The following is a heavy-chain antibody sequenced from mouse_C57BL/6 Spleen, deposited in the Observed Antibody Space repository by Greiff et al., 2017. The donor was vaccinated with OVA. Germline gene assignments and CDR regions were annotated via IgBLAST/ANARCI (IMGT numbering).Heavy chain of an antibody. D-gene: IGHD2-4*01. CDR1: GYTFTDYN. Sequence: VQLQQSGPELVKPGASVKMSCKASGYTFTDYNMHWVKQSHGKSLEWIGYINPNNGGTSYNQKFKGKATLTVNKSSSTAYMELRSLTSEDTAAYSGARGGLRRTYYFDYWGQGTTLTVSS. CDR2: INPNNGGT. CDR3: ARGGLRRTYYFDY. V-gene: IGHV1-22*01. J-gene: IGHJ2*01.